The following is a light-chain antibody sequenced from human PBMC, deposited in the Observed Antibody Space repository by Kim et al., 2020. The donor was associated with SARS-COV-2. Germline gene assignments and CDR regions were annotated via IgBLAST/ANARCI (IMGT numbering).Light chain of an antibody. V-gene: IGLV3-19*01. J-gene: IGLJ2*01. CDR3: NSRDSSTNHLV. CDR1: SLRSYY. CDR2: GKN. Sequence: SELTQDPAVSVALGQTVRITCQGDSLRSYYASWYQQKAGQAPVVVIYGKNNRLSGIPDRFSGSTSGNTASLTITGAQAEDEAVYYCNSRDSSTNHLVFGG.